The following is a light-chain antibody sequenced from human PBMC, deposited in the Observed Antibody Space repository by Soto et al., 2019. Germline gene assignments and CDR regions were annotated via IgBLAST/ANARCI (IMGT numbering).Light chain of an antibody. Sequence: DFQMTQSPSTLSASVGDRVTITCRASQNIRSRLAWFQQKPGKAPKLLIYDASSLESVVPQRFSGSGSGTEFTLTISSQQNDYFSNYYCQHYHNSWTFGQGTKVEMK. V-gene: IGKV1-5*01. CDR3: QHYHNSWT. J-gene: IGKJ1*01. CDR1: QNIRSR. CDR2: DAS.